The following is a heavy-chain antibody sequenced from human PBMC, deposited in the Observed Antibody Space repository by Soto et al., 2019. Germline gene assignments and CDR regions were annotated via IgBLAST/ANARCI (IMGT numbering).Heavy chain of an antibody. V-gene: IGHV4-31*03. CDR2: TYYSGST. CDR1: RGSISSGGYY. Sequence: QVQLQESGPGLVKPSQTLSLTCTVSRGSISSGGYYWSWIRQHPGKGLEWIGYTYYSGSTYHNPSLKSRVTISADTSTNLSSLKLRAVTAAHTAVYYCARQPLTWGQGTLVTVSS. J-gene: IGHJ4*02. CDR3: ARQPLT.